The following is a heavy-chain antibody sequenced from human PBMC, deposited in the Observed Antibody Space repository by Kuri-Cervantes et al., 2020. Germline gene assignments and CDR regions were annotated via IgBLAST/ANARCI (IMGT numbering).Heavy chain of an antibody. CDR3: ARGQGGHFDY. V-gene: IGHV4-34*01. CDR1: GGSFSGYF. Sequence: SETLSLTCAVYGGSFSGYFWSWIRQPPGKGLEWIGEIYHSGSTNYNPSLKSRVTISVDKSKNQFSLKLSSVTAADTAVYYCARGQGGHFDYWGQGTLVTVSS. CDR2: IYHSGST. J-gene: IGHJ4*02. D-gene: IGHD1-26*01.